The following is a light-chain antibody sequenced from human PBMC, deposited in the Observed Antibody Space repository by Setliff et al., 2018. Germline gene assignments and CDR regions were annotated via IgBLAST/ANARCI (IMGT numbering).Light chain of an antibody. CDR3: SSYTSSNTYV. J-gene: IGLJ1*01. Sequence: QSVLTQPASVSGSPGQSITISCSGTSSDVGSYDFVSWYQQHAGKAPKLIIYDVSNRPSGVSNRFSGSKAGNTASLTISGLQADDEADYYCSSYTSSNTYVFGTGTKVTVL. CDR1: SSDVGSYDF. CDR2: DVS. V-gene: IGLV2-14*03.